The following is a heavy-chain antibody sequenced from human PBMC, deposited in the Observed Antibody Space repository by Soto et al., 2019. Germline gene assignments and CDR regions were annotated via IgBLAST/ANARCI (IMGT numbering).Heavy chain of an antibody. V-gene: IGHV1-2*04. CDR1: GYTFTGYY. Sequence: ASVKVSCKASGYTFTGYYMHWVRQAPGQGLEWMGWISPNSGGTNYAQKFQGWVTMTRDTSISTAYMELSRLRSDDTAVYYCARGLSLVVAANYYYYGMDVWGQGTTVTVSS. D-gene: IGHD2-15*01. CDR2: ISPNSGGT. J-gene: IGHJ6*02. CDR3: ARGLSLVVAANYYYYGMDV.